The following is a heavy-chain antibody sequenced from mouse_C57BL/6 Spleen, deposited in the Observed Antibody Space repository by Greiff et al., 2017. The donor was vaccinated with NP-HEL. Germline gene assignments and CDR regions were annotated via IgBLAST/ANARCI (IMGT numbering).Heavy chain of an antibody. CDR3: ARKDHYYGSRGAMDY. J-gene: IGHJ4*01. D-gene: IGHD1-1*01. Sequence: QVQLQQPGAELVKPGASVKMSCKASGYTFTSYWITWVKQRPGQGLEWIGDIYPGSGSTNYNEKFKSKATLTVDTSSSTAYRQLSSLTSEDSAVYYSARKDHYYGSRGAMDYWGQGTSVTVSS. CDR2: IYPGSGST. V-gene: IGHV1-55*01. CDR1: GYTFTSYW.